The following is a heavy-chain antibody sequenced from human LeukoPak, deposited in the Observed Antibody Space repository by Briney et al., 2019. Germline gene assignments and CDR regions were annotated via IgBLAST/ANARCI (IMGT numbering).Heavy chain of an antibody. CDR1: GFTFSSYS. V-gene: IGHV3-21*01. CDR3: ARTGASDAFDI. J-gene: IGHJ3*02. CDR2: ISSSSSYR. D-gene: IGHD1-1*01. Sequence: GGSLRLSCAASGFTFSSYSMNWVRQAPGKGLEWVSSISSSSSYRCDADSVKGRFTISRDNAKNSLYLQMNSLRAEDTAVYYCARTGASDAFDIWGQGTMVTVSS.